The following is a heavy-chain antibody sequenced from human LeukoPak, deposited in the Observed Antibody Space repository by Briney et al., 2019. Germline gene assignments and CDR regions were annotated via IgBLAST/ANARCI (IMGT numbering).Heavy chain of an antibody. CDR1: GDSFSTYS. V-gene: IGHV4-4*07. J-gene: IGHJ4*02. Sequence: PSETLSLTCTVSGDSFSTYSWIWIRQPAGKGLEWIGRIYTSGSTNYNPSLKSRVTISADKSKNQFSLKPSPVTAADTAVYYCARVASGDYSPFDYWGQGTLVTVSS. D-gene: IGHD1-26*01. CDR2: IYTSGST. CDR3: ARVASGDYSPFDY.